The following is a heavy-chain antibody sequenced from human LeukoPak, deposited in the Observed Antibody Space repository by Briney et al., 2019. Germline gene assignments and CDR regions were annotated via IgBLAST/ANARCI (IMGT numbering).Heavy chain of an antibody. Sequence: SETLSLTCTVSGGSISSYYWSWIRQPAGKGLEWIGRIYTSGSTNYNPSLKSRVTMSVDTSKNQFSLKLSSVTAADTAVYYCAREMYSSGWDLFNYWGQETLVTVSS. J-gene: IGHJ4*02. CDR2: IYTSGST. V-gene: IGHV4-4*07. CDR3: AREMYSSGWDLFNY. D-gene: IGHD6-19*01. CDR1: GGSISSYY.